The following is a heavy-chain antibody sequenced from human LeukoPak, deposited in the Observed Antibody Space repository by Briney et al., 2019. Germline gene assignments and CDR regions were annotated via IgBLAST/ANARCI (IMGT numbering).Heavy chain of an antibody. D-gene: IGHD2-2*02. J-gene: IGHJ5*02. CDR2: IYTSGST. Sequence: SQTLSLTCTVSGGSISSGSYYWSWIRQPAGKGLEWIGRIYTSGSTNYNPSPKSRVTISVDTSKNQFSLKLSSVTAADTAVYYCARDQYCSSTSCHNNWFDPWGQGTLVTVSS. CDR1: GGSISSGSYY. V-gene: IGHV4-61*02. CDR3: ARDQYCSSTSCHNNWFDP.